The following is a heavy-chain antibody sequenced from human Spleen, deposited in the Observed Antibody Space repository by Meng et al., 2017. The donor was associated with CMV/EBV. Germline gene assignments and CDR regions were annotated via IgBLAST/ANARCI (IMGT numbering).Heavy chain of an antibody. Sequence: GLSRSGSAAPSACAVYGGSVCGYYWSEIRQPPGKGLEWIGEINHSGSTNYNPSLKSRVTISVDTSKNQFSLKLSSVTAADTAVYYCARGGIAARPGGNWFDPWGQGTLVTVSS. D-gene: IGHD6-6*01. CDR1: GGSVCGYY. CDR3: ARGGIAARPGGNWFDP. J-gene: IGHJ5*02. CDR2: INHSGST. V-gene: IGHV4-34*01.